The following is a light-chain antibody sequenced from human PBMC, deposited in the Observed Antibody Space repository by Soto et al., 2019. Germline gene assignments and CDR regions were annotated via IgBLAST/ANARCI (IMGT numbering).Light chain of an antibody. CDR2: GAS. J-gene: IGKJ5*01. CDR1: QSVSGN. CDR3: QQYNNWPPT. V-gene: IGKV3-15*01. Sequence: EIVMTQSPATLSLYPGERATLSCRASQSVSGNLAWYQQKPGQAPRLLIYGASTRATGIPARFSGSGSGTEFTLTISSLQSEDFAVYYCQQYNNWPPTFGQGTRLEIK.